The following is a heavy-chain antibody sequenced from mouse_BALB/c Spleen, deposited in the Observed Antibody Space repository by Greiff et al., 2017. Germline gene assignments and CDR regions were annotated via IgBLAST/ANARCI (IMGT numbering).Heavy chain of an antibody. V-gene: IGHV1-18*01. CDR1: GYSFTGYT. CDR2: INPYNGGT. CDR3: ARASYGSSYAMDY. J-gene: IGHJ4*01. D-gene: IGHD1-1*01. Sequence: VQLQQSGPELVKPGASMKISCKASGYSFTGYTMNWVKQSHGKNLEWIGLINPYNGGTSYNQKFKGKATVTVDKSSSTAYMELLSLTSEDSAVYDCARASYGSSYAMDYWGQGTSVTVSS.